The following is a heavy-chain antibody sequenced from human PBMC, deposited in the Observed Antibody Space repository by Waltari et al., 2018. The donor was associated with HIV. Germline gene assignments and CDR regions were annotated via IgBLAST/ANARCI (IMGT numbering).Heavy chain of an antibody. D-gene: IGHD3-10*01. V-gene: IGHV1-2*02. CDR1: GYTFPGHH. J-gene: IGHJ5*02. Sequence: QVQLVQSGAEVKKSGASVKVSCKAYGYTFPGHHMHWARQAPGQGLEWMGWINPNSGGTNDAQKFQGRVTMTRDTSISTAYMELSRLRSDDTAVYYCARGPPYYYGLGSPGGGWFDPWGQGTLVTVSS. CDR3: ARGPPYYYGLGSPGGGWFDP. CDR2: INPNSGGT.